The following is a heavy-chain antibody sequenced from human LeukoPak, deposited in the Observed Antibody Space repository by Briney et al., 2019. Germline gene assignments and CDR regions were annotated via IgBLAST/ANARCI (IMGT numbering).Heavy chain of an antibody. V-gene: IGHV4-34*01. CDR2: INHSGST. CDR3: ASGGGPQPYYFDY. D-gene: IGHD4-23*01. Sequence: PSETLSLTCAVYGGSFSGYYWSWIRQPPGKGLEWIGEINHSGSTNYNPSLKSRVTISVDTSKNQLSLKLSSVTAADTAVYYCASGGGPQPYYFDYWGQGTLVTVSS. J-gene: IGHJ4*02. CDR1: GGSFSGYY.